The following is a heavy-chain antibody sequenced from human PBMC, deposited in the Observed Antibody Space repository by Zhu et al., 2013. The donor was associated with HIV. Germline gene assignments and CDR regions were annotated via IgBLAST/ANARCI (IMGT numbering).Heavy chain of an antibody. V-gene: IGHV1-18*01. CDR2: ISAYNGIT. J-gene: IGHJ4*02. CDR1: GYTFTSHG. D-gene: IGHD2-15*01. Sequence: QVQLVQSGAEVKKPGASVKVSCKASGYTFTSHGISWVRQAPGQGLEWMAWISAYNGITNYAQKLQGRVTMTTDTSTSTAYMELRGLTSDDTAVYYCARDSLGGSSSSPLEYWGQGTLVTVSS. CDR3: ARDSLGGSSSSPLEY.